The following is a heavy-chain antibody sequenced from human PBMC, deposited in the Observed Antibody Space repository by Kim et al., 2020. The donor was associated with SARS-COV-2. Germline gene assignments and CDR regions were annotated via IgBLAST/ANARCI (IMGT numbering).Heavy chain of an antibody. CDR3: ARDRRYCSSTSCYMGYYYGMDV. V-gene: IGHV3-13*01. D-gene: IGHD2-2*02. J-gene: IGHJ6*02. CDR1: GFTFSSYD. CDR2: IGTAGDT. Sequence: GGSLRLSCAASGFTFSSYDMHWVRQATGKGLEWVSAIGTAGDTYYPGSVKGRFTISRENAKNSLYLQMNSLRAGDTAVYYCARDRRYCSSTSCYMGYYYGMDVWGQGTTVTVSS.